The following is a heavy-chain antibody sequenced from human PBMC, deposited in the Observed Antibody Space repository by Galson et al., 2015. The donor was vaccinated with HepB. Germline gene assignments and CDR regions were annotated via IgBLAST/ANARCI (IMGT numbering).Heavy chain of an antibody. Sequence: TLSLTCAVYGGSFSGYYWSWIRQPPGKGLEWIGEINHSGSTNYNPSLKSRVTISVDTSKNQFSLKLSSVTAADTAVYYCARSDNWNYGRWFDPWGQGTLVTVSS. CDR1: GGSFSGYY. V-gene: IGHV4-34*01. J-gene: IGHJ5*02. CDR3: ARSDNWNYGRWFDP. CDR2: INHSGST. D-gene: IGHD1-7*01.